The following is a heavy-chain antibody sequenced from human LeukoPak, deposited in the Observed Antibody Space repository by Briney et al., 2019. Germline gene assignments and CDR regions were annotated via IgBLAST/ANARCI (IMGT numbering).Heavy chain of an antibody. D-gene: IGHD3-9*01. V-gene: IGHV3-23*01. CDR1: GFTFSNYA. Sequence: GGSLRLSCAASGFTFSNYAMSWVRQAPGKGLEWVSAITGSGGSTYYADSVKGRFTISGDNSKNTLYLQMNSLRAEDTAVYYCAKWGDYDVLTGYYVSDYWGQGTLVTVSS. J-gene: IGHJ4*02. CDR3: AKWGDYDVLTGYYVSDY. CDR2: ITGSGGST.